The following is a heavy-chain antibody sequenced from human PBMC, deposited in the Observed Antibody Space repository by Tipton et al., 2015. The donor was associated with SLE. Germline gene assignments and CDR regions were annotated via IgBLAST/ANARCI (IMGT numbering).Heavy chain of an antibody. J-gene: IGHJ4*02. CDR2: IYPADSNT. D-gene: IGHD3-10*01. V-gene: IGHV5-51*01. CDR3: ARHMGAGNDY. CDR1: GYSFTTYW. Sequence: QSGPEVKKPGESLKISCKGSGYSFTTYWVAWVRQMPGKGLEWMGMIYPADSNTRYSPSFQGQVTISVDKSISTAYLQWSSLKASDTAMYYCARHMGAGNDYWGQGTLVTVSS.